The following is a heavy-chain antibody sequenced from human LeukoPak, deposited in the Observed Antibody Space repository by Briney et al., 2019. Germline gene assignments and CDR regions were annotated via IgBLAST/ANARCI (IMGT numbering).Heavy chain of an antibody. CDR2: IIPILGIA. Sequence: ASVKVSCKASGGTFSSYAISWERQAPGQGLEWMGRIIPILGIANYAQKFQGRVTITADKSTSTAYMELSSLRSEDTAVYYCAAEYSSSSGGGNWFDPWGQGTLVTVSS. CDR1: GGTFSSYA. CDR3: AAEYSSSSGGGNWFDP. V-gene: IGHV1-69*04. J-gene: IGHJ5*02. D-gene: IGHD6-6*01.